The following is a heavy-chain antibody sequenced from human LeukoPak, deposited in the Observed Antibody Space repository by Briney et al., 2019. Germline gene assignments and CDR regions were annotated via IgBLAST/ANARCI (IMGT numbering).Heavy chain of an antibody. V-gene: IGHV4-30-2*01. D-gene: IGHD4-17*01. J-gene: IGHJ4*02. CDR2: IYHSGST. Sequence: PSQTLSLTCAVSGGSISNGGYSWSWIRQPPGKGVEWIGYIYHSGSTYYKPSLKSRVTISVDRSKNQFSLKLSSVTAADTAVYYCARFSYGDGFDYWGQGTLVTVSS. CDR3: ARFSYGDGFDY. CDR1: GGSISNGGYS.